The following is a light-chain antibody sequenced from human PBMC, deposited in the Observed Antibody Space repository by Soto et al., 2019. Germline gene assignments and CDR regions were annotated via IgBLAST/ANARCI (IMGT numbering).Light chain of an antibody. CDR1: QSVSTN. V-gene: IGKV3D-15*01. CDR3: QQRINWPLT. CDR2: GTS. Sequence: EIVMSQSPPTLSVSPGERATLSFRASQSVSTNLAWYQQKPGQSPRLLIYGTSTRATGIPARFIGSGSGTDFTLTIGGLEPEDSAVYYCQQRINWPLTFGGGTKVDI. J-gene: IGKJ4*01.